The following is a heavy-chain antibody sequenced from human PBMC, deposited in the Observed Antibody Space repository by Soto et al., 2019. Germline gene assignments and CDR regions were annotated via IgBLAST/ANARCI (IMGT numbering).Heavy chain of an antibody. Sequence: EVQLVESGGGLVQPGGSLRLSCVAPGFTATNNYMTWVRQAPGEGLEWASNLYSGVGTYSTDSVKGRFTISRDSSTNTLYLQMDNVRAEDSAVYYCARDPGVNWAWGKGTTVTVSS. V-gene: IGHV3-66*01. J-gene: IGHJ6*04. D-gene: IGHD2-8*01. CDR2: LYSGVGT. CDR3: ARDPGVNWA. CDR1: GFTATNNY.